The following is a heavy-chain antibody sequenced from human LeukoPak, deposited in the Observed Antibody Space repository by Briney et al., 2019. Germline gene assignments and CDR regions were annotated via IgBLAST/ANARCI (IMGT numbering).Heavy chain of an antibody. CDR2: IYYSGST. V-gene: IGHV4-39*01. Sequence: SETLSLTCTVSGGSISSSSYYWGWIRQPPGKGLEWIGSIYYSGSTYYNPSLKSRVTISVDTSKNQFSLKLSSVTAADTAVYYCAREVTIVGATGGWFDPWGQGTLVTVSS. CDR1: GGSISSSSYY. J-gene: IGHJ5*02. D-gene: IGHD1-26*01. CDR3: AREVTIVGATGGWFDP.